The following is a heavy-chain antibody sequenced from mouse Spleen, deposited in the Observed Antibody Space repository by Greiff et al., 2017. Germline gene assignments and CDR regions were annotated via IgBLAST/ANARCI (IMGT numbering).Heavy chain of an antibody. J-gene: IGHJ3*01. V-gene: IGHV2-4-1*01. Sequence: VKLMESGPGLVAPSQSLSITCTVSGFSLTNYAVHWVRQSPGKGLEWLGVIWSDGSTDYNAAFISRLSISKDNSKSQVFFKMNSLKADDTAIYYCARNSDYSYEDAYWGQGTLVTVSA. CDR2: IWSDGST. D-gene: IGHD2-12*01. CDR1: GFSLTNYA. CDR3: ARNSDYSYEDAY.